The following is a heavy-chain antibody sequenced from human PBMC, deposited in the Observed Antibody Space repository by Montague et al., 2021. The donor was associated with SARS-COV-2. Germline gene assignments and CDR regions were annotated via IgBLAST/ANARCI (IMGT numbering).Heavy chain of an antibody. V-gene: IGHV4-38-2*02. CDR3: AKVAGSLDTFDI. D-gene: IGHD6-19*01. Sequence: SETLSLTCTVSGYSISTGYYWGWIRQPPGKGLEWIGTIYHSGSTYFNPSLKSRVTISVDTSKNQFSPNLSSVTAADTAVYYCAKVAGSLDTFDIWGRGTMVTVSS. J-gene: IGHJ3*02. CDR2: IYHSGST. CDR1: GYSISTGYY.